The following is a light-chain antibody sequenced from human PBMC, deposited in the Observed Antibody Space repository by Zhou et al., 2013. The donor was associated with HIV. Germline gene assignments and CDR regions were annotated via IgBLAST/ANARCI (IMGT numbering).Light chain of an antibody. CDR3: QQCNSTWT. V-gene: IGKV1-5*03. CDR2: KAS. J-gene: IGKJ1*01. Sequence: DIRMTQSPSTLSASVGDRVTITCRASQSISSWLAWYQQKPGKAPKLLIYKASNLESGVPSRFSGSGSGTEFSLTISSLRPDDFATYYCQQCNSTWTFGQGTKVKSN. CDR1: QSISSW.